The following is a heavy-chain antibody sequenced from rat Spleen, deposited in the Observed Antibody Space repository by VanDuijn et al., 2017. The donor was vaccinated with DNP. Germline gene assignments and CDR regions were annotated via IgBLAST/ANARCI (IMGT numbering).Heavy chain of an antibody. CDR3: VTRGTGSNNWFAY. J-gene: IGHJ3*01. CDR2: ISYDGSST. D-gene: IGHD5-1*01. Sequence: EVQLVESGGGLVQPGRSMKLSCAASGFTFSNYDMAWVRQAPKKGLEWVATISYDGSSTYYRDSVKGRFTISRDNAKSTIYLQMDSLRSEDTATYSCVTRGTGSNNWFAYWGQGTLVTVS. CDR1: GFTFSNYD. V-gene: IGHV5-7*01.